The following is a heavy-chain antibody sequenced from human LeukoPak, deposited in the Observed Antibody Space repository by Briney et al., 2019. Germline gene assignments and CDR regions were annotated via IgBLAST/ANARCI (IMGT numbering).Heavy chain of an antibody. CDR1: GFTFSSYW. CDR3: ARDLRVPRGIAFDI. D-gene: IGHD2/OR15-2a*01. J-gene: IGHJ3*02. V-gene: IGHV3-74*01. CDR2: IGTDESST. Sequence: PGGSLRLSCAASGFTFSSYWMHWVRQAPGKGLVWVSRIGTDESSTSYADSVRGRFTISRDNAKNTLYLQMNSLRAEDTAVYYCARDLRVPRGIAFDIWGQGTMVTVSS.